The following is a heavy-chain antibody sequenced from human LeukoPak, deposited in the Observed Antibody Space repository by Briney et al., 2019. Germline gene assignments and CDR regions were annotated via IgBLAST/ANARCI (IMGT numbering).Heavy chain of an antibody. Sequence: ASVKVSCKASGYTFTSYGISWVRQAPGQGLEWMGWISAYNGNTNYAQKLQGRVTMTTDTSTSTAYMELRSLRSDDTAVYYCARDESANWGSLDAFDIWGQGTMVTVSS. CDR1: GYTFTSYG. CDR2: ISAYNGNT. CDR3: ARDESANWGSLDAFDI. D-gene: IGHD7-27*01. J-gene: IGHJ3*02. V-gene: IGHV1-18*01.